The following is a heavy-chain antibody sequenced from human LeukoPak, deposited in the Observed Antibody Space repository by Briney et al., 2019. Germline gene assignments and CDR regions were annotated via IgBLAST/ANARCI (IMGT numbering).Heavy chain of an antibody. D-gene: IGHD3-3*01. CDR2: IYYSGST. CDR3: ARTMTYYDFWSGSTKGWFDP. J-gene: IGHJ5*02. V-gene: IGHV4-59*11. CDR1: GGSISSHY. Sequence: SETLSLTCTVSGGSISSHYWSWIRQPPGKGLEWIGYIYYSGSTNYNPSLKSRVTISVDTSKNQFSLKLNSVTAADTAVYYCARTMTYYDFWSGSTKGWFDPWGQGTLVTVSS.